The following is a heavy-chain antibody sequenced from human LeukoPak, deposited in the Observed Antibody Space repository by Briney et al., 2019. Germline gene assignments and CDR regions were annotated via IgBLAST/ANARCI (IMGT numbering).Heavy chain of an antibody. J-gene: IGHJ4*02. Sequence: GGSLRLSCAASGFTFSTYAMTWVRQAPGKGLEWVSVISGSGGTTYYADSVKGRFTLSRDNSKNTLYLQMNSLRAEDTDVYYCAKSIGGVVVVAADYWGQGTLVTVSS. CDR2: ISGSGGTT. CDR1: GFTFSTYA. V-gene: IGHV3-23*01. CDR3: AKSIGGVVVVAADY. D-gene: IGHD2-15*01.